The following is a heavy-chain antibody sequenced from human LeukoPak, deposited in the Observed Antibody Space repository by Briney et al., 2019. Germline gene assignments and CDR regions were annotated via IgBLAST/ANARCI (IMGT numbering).Heavy chain of an antibody. CDR2: ISYDGSNK. J-gene: IGHJ4*02. Sequence: GGSLRLSCAASGFTFSSYGMHWVRQAPGKGLEWVAVISYDGSNKYYADSVKGRFTISRDNSKNTLYLQMNSLRAEDTAVYYCAKVRVNYYGSGSFDYWGQGTLVTVSS. V-gene: IGHV3-30*18. CDR1: GFTFSSYG. CDR3: AKVRVNYYGSGSFDY. D-gene: IGHD3-10*01.